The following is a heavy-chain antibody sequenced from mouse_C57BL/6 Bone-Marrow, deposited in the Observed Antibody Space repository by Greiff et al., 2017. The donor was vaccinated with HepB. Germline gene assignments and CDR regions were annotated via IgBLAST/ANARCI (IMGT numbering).Heavy chain of an antibody. J-gene: IGHJ2*01. Sequence: QVQLQQPGAELVKPGASVKLSCKASGYTFTSYWMHWVKQRPGRGLEWIGRIDPNSGGTKYNEKFKSKATLTVDKSSSTAYMQLSSLTSEDSAVYEGARWDNTTVVSLYFGYWGQGTTLTVS. CDR1: GYTFTSYW. CDR3: ARWDNTTVVSLYFGY. V-gene: IGHV1-72*01. D-gene: IGHD1-1*01. CDR2: IDPNSGGT.